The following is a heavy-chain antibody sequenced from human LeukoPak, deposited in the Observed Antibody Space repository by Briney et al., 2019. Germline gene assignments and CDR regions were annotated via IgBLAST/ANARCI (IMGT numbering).Heavy chain of an antibody. CDR2: IDPNSGGT. CDR1: GYTFTGYY. CDR3: ARGGSSSSGAYNWFDS. V-gene: IGHV1-2*02. Sequence: ASVKVSCKASGYTFTGYYMHWVRQAPGQGLEWMGWIDPNSGGTNYAQKFQGRVTMTRDTSISTAYMELSRLRSDDTAVYYCARGGSSSSGAYNWFDSWGQGTLVTVSS. J-gene: IGHJ5*01. D-gene: IGHD6-13*01.